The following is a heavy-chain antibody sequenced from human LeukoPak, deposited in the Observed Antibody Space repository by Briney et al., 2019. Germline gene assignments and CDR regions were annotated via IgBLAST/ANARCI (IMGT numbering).Heavy chain of an antibody. CDR3: TISFVGGATDY. Sequence: PSETLSLTCALYGGSFSGYYWSWIRQPPGKGLEWIGEINHSGSTNYNSSLKSRVTISVDTSKNQFSLKLSPVTAADTAVYYCTISFVGGATDYWGQGTLVTVSS. CDR2: INHSGST. V-gene: IGHV4-34*01. D-gene: IGHD2-21*01. J-gene: IGHJ4*02. CDR1: GGSFSGYY.